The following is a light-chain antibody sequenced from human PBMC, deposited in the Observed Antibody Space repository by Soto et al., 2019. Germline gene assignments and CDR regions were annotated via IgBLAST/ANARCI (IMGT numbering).Light chain of an antibody. J-gene: IGKJ1*01. CDR2: DAS. V-gene: IGKV1-5*01. CDR1: QSISSW. Sequence: DIQMTQSPSTLSASVGDRVTITCRASQSISSWLAWYQQKPGKAPKLLIYDASSLESGVPSRFSGSGSGTEFTLTISSLQPDDFATYYCQQYNSYLTFGQGTKEDIK. CDR3: QQYNSYLT.